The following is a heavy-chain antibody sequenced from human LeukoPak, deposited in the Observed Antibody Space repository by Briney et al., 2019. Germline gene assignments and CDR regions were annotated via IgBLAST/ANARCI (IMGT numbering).Heavy chain of an antibody. CDR1: GYSFTSYC. CDR3: GMSGDRVTLQDDVFDV. Sequence: GESLKIYCKVSGYSFTSYCIGWVRQMPGKGVEWMGIIYPGDSGPTYSPSFQGQVTISVDKSINTAYLQWSSLQASDTAMYYCGMSGDRVTLQDDVFDVWGQGTMVTVST. D-gene: IGHD1-26*01. V-gene: IGHV5-51*01. J-gene: IGHJ3*01. CDR2: IYPGDSGP.